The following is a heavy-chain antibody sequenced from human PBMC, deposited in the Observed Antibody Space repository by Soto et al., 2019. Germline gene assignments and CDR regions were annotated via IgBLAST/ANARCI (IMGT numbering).Heavy chain of an antibody. V-gene: IGHV1-69*06. CDR1: GFRFDVYG. CDR2: LIPIYDAP. CDR3: ARVRDPHLDHYGLDV. D-gene: IGHD2-21*02. J-gene: IGHJ6*02. Sequence: QVQLVQSGAEVKNPGSSVKVSCKTSGFRFDVYGIHWVRQAPGQGLEWVGGLIPIYDAPYYAQKFQGRVTITADKSTTTVHLELSRLRSDDTAVYFCARVRDPHLDHYGLDVWGQGTTVTVS.